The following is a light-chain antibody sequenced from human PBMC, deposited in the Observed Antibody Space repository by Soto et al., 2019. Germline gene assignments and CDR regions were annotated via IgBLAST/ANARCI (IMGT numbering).Light chain of an antibody. Sequence: DIQMKRSAECLVAKEGSRRRMPYRASQSISSYLNWYQQKPGKAPKLLIYAASSLQSGVPSRFSGSGSGTDFTLTIVCRQPEDFATFYCQLSYITLRTFGQGTKVDIK. CDR3: QLSYITLRT. J-gene: IGKJ1*01. CDR2: AAS. V-gene: IGKV1-39*01. CDR1: QSISSY.